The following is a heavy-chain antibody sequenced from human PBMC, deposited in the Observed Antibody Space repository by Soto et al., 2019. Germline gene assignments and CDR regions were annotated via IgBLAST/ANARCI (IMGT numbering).Heavy chain of an antibody. CDR1: GFTFSLYS. D-gene: IGHD3-10*01. CDR2: ISRSSTGI. V-gene: IGHV3-48*02. Sequence: EVQLVESGGGLVQPGGFLRLSCAASGFTFSLYSMSWVRQAPGKGLEWVSYISRSSTGIHYADSLKGRFTISRDDATNSMHLQMNSLRDGDTAVYYCARAVTWGLDVWGQGTTVSISS. CDR3: ARAVTWGLDV. J-gene: IGHJ6*02.